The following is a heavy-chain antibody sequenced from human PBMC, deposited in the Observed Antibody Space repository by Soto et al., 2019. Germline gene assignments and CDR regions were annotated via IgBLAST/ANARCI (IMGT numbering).Heavy chain of an antibody. Sequence: QVHLVESGGGVVQPGRSLRLSCAASGFTFSGYAMHWVRQAPGKGLEWVAATSYDENYKYYADSVKGRFTISRDNSNNTLFLQMNILRTEDTAVYYCARQGGSSGIWYFDYWGQGSLVTVSS. D-gene: IGHD6-6*01. J-gene: IGHJ4*02. CDR3: ARQGGSSGIWYFDY. V-gene: IGHV3-30*04. CDR2: TSYDENYK. CDR1: GFTFSGYA.